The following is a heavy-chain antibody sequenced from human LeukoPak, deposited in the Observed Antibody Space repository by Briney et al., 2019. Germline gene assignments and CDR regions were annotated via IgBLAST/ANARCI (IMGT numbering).Heavy chain of an antibody. Sequence: SQTLSLTCTVSGGSISSGGYYWSWIRQHPGKGLEWIGYIYYSGSTYYNPSLKSRVTKSVDTSKNQFSLKLSSVTAADTAVYYCASSYSSSSSHYYYYYMDVWGKGTTVTVSS. J-gene: IGHJ6*03. CDR1: GGSISSGGYY. CDR3: ASSYSSSSSHYYYYYMDV. CDR2: IYYSGST. V-gene: IGHV4-31*03. D-gene: IGHD6-6*01.